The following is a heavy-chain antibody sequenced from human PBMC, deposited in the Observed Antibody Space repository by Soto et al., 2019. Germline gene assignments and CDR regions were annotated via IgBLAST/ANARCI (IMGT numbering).Heavy chain of an antibody. CDR3: AKDQGSSWYEIDY. CDR2: ISGSGGST. Sequence: GGSLRLSCAASRFTFSNYAVTWVRQAPGKGLEWVSTISGSGGSTYYADSVKGRFTISRDNSKNTLYLQMNSLRAEDTAVYYCAKDQGSSWYEIDYWGQGTLVTVS. V-gene: IGHV3-23*01. CDR1: RFTFSNYA. J-gene: IGHJ4*02. D-gene: IGHD6-13*01.